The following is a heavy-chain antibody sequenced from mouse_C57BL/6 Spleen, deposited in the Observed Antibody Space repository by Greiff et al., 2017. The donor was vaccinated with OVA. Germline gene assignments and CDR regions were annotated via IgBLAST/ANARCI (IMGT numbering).Heavy chain of an antibody. Sequence: QVQLQQPGAELVMPGASVKLSCKASGYTFTSYWMHWVKQRPGQGLEWIGEIDPSDSYTNYNQKFKGKSTLTVDKSSSTAYMQLSSLTSEDSAVYYCAIYPVAYWGQGTLVTVSA. V-gene: IGHV1-69*01. CDR1: GYTFTSYW. J-gene: IGHJ3*01. D-gene: IGHD2-1*01. CDR2: IDPSDSYT. CDR3: AIYPVAY.